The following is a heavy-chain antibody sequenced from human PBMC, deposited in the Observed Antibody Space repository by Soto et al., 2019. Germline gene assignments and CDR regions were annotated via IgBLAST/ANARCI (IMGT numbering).Heavy chain of an antibody. CDR3: ARGDIVVVPAARPYYYYYGMDV. CDR2: IIPIFGTA. D-gene: IGHD2-2*01. Sequence: QVQLVQSGAEVKKPGSSVKVSCKASGGTFSSYAISWVRQAPGQGLEWMGGIIPIFGTANYAQKFQGRVTITADDSTSTAYMELSSLRSEDTAVYYCARGDIVVVPAARPYYYYYGMDVWGQGTTVTVSS. J-gene: IGHJ6*02. CDR1: GGTFSSYA. V-gene: IGHV1-69*01.